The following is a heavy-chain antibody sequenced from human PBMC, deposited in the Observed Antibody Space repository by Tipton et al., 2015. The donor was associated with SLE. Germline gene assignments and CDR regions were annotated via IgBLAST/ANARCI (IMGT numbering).Heavy chain of an antibody. CDR1: RFTFSSYW. Sequence: SLRLSCAASRFTFSSYWMSWVRQAPGKGLEWVANIKQDGSEKYYVDSVKGRFTISRDNAKNSLYLQMNSLRAEDTAVYYCARSRRIMITFGGVGYFDYWGQGTLVTVSS. CDR3: ARSRRIMITFGGVGYFDY. J-gene: IGHJ4*02. D-gene: IGHD3-16*01. CDR2: IKQDGSEK. V-gene: IGHV3-7*01.